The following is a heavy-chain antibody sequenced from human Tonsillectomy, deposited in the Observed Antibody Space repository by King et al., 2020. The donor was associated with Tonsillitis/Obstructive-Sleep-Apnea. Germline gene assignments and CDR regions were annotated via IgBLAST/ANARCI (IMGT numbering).Heavy chain of an antibody. Sequence: VQLVESGGGLVQPGGSLRLSCAASGFTFSSYAMSWVRQAPGKGLEWVSAISGNARSTYYADSVKGRFTISRDNSKNTLHLQMNSLRAEDTAVYYCANVPKSGRHYNFDYWGQGTLVTVSS. V-gene: IGHV3-23*04. CDR2: ISGNARST. CDR1: GFTFSSYA. CDR3: ANVPKSGRHYNFDY. J-gene: IGHJ4*02. D-gene: IGHD2-15*01.